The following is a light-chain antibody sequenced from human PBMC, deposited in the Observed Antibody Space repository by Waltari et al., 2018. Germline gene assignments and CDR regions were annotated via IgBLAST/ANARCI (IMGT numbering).Light chain of an antibody. CDR1: SGHSTYA. J-gene: IGLJ3*02. Sequence: QPVLTQSPSASASLGASVKLTCTLSSGHSTYAIAWHQQQQGKATRFLMRRKSDGSHIKGDGIPDRFSGSSSGAERYLTISNLQSVDETEYYCQTWDTGIRVFGGGTRLTVL. V-gene: IGLV4-69*01. CDR2: RKSDGSH. CDR3: QTWDTGIRV.